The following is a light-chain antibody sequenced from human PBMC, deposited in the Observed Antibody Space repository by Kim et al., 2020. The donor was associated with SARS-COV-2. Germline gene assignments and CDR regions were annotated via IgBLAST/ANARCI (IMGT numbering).Light chain of an antibody. Sequence: SATVGDRITITCRDSQYIRNDLGWYQQKPGKAPKLLIFAASSLQSGVPSRFSGSGSGTDFTLTISSLQPEDFATYYCLQDSDYPYTFGQGTKLEI. CDR2: AAS. CDR3: LQDSDYPYT. V-gene: IGKV1-6*01. CDR1: QYIRND. J-gene: IGKJ2*01.